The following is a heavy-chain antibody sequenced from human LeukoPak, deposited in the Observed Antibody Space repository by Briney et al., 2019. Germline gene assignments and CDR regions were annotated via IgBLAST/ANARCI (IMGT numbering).Heavy chain of an antibody. CDR1: GFTFSSYW. D-gene: IGHD3-22*01. CDR3: AGAPSEIGGYYPEYFRH. V-gene: IGHV3-74*01. J-gene: IGHJ1*01. Sequence: GGSLRLSCAASGFTFSSYWMHWVRQPPGKGLVWVSRIKSDGSTNYADSVKGRFTISRDNAKNTVSLQMNSLRAEDTGVYYCAGAPSEIGGYYPEYFRHWGQGTLVTVSS. CDR2: IKSDGST.